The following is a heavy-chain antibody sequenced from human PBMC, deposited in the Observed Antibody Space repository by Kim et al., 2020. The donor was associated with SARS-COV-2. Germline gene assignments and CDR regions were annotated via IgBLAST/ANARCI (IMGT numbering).Heavy chain of an antibody. CDR1: GFTFSSYG. D-gene: IGHD1-26*01. J-gene: IGHJ4*02. CDR2: IWYDGSNK. Sequence: GGSLRLSCAASGFTFSSYGMHWVRQAPGKGLEWVAVIWYDGSNKYYADSVKGRFTISRDNSKNTLYLQMNSLRAEDTAVYYCARDVEGVWYSGSYYDYWGQGTLVTVSS. CDR3: ARDVEGVWYSGSYYDY. V-gene: IGHV3-33*01.